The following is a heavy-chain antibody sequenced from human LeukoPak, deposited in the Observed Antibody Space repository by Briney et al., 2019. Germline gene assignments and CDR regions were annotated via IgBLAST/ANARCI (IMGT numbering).Heavy chain of an antibody. CDR1: GFTFSNYG. CDR3: AKGDYYDLDY. Sequence: GESLKISCAASGFTFSNYGMNWVRQAPGKGLEWVSIITSGVGITYYADSVKGRFTISRDNSRNTLFLQMNSLRAEDTAVYYCAKGDYYDLDYWGQGTLVTVSS. D-gene: IGHD3-22*01. V-gene: IGHV3-23*01. CDR2: ITSGVGIT. J-gene: IGHJ4*02.